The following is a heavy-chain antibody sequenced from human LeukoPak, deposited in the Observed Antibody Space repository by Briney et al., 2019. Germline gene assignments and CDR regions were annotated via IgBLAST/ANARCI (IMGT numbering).Heavy chain of an antibody. D-gene: IGHD6-13*01. CDR3: AREGIAAAGTHWFDP. Sequence: GRSLRLSCAASGFTFSSYAMHWVRQAPGKGLEWVAVISYDGSNKYYADSVKGRFTISRDNSKNTLYLQMNSLRAEDTAVYYCAREGIAAAGTHWFDPWGQGTLVTVSS. CDR2: ISYDGSNK. CDR1: GFTFSSYA. V-gene: IGHV3-30*01. J-gene: IGHJ5*02.